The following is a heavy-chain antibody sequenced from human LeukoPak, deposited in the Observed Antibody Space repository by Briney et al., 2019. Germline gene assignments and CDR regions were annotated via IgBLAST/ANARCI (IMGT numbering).Heavy chain of an antibody. CDR2: INHSGST. J-gene: IGHJ6*04. Sequence: SETLYVTCAVYVGSFSGYHWSWIRQPPWKELLWIGEINHSGSTNYNPSLKSRLTISVDTSKNQFSLKVTSVTAADTAVYYCARGKSHQDVFSVTPTYYGLDVWDKGTTVTVSS. CDR1: VGSFSGYH. D-gene: IGHD4-17*01. CDR3: ARGKSHQDVFSVTPTYYGLDV. V-gene: IGHV4-34*01.